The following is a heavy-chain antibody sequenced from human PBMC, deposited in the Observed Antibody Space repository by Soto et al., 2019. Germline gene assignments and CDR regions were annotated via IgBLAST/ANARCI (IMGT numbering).Heavy chain of an antibody. J-gene: IGHJ6*02. V-gene: IGHV1-58*01. CDR2: IVVGSGNT. D-gene: IGHD5-12*01. Sequence: SAKVSCKASGFTFTSFAVQWVRQARGQSIEWIAWIVVGSGNTNYAQKFQERVTITRDMSTSTAYMELSSLRSEETAVYYCAASGYSGYENYYYGMDVWGQGTTVTVSS. CDR3: AASGYSGYENYYYGMDV. CDR1: GFTFTSFA.